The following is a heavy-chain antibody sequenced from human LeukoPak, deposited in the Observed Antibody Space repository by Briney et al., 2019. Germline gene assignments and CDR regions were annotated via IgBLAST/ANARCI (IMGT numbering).Heavy chain of an antibody. CDR3: AKGFNRLFDY. J-gene: IGHJ4*02. CDR1: GDSVSINSAA. CDR2: TYYRSKWYN. V-gene: IGHV6-1*01. Sequence: SQTLSLTCAISGDSVSINSAAWNWIRQSPSRVVEWLGRTYYRSKWYNEYAVYVKSRITINPDTSKNQFSLQLKSVTPEDTAVYYCAKGFNRLFDYWGQGTLVAVSS. D-gene: IGHD3-10*01.